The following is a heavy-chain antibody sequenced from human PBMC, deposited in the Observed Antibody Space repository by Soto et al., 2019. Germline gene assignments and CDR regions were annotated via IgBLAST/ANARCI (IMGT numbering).Heavy chain of an antibody. D-gene: IGHD3-10*01. CDR2: IYHSGST. CDR3: ASSYYYGSGSYNFEP. J-gene: IGHJ5*02. V-gene: IGHV4-30-2*01. Sequence: SETLSLTCAVSGGSISSGGYSWSWIRQPPGKGLEWIGYIYHSGSTYYNPSLKSRVTISVDRSKNQFSLKLSSVTAADTAVYYCASSYYYGSGSYNFEPWGQGTLVTVSS. CDR1: GGSISSGGYS.